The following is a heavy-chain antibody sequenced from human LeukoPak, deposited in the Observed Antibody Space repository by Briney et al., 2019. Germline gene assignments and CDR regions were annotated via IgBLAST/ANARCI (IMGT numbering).Heavy chain of an antibody. CDR3: ARDYSGSYTH. J-gene: IGHJ1*01. CDR2: IHPNSGDT. V-gene: IGHV1-2*06. CDR1: GYTFTDYY. D-gene: IGHD1-26*01. Sequence: ASVKVSCKASGYTFTDYYIHWVRQAPGQGLEWMGLIHPNSGDTYYAQKFRGRVTMTRDTSITTAYMELDRLTSDDTAVYYCARDYSGSYTHWAQGTLATISS.